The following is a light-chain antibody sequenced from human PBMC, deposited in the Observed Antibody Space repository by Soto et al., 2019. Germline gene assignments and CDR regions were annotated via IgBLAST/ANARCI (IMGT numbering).Light chain of an antibody. J-gene: IGKJ1*01. CDR3: QQYGSSTWT. CDR2: GAS. Sequence: EVVMTQSPATLSVSLGEGVTLSCRASQGIGDTLAWYHHKPGQTPRLLIYGASSRATGIPDRFSGSGSGTDFTLTISRLEPEDFAVYYCQQYGSSTWTFGQGTKVDIK. V-gene: IGKV3-20*01. CDR1: QGIGDT.